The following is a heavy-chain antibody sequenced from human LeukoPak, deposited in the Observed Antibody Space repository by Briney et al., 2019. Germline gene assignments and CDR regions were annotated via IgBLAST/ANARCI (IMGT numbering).Heavy chain of an antibody. CDR1: GFTFSSYA. D-gene: IGHD5-12*01. CDR2: ISYDGSNK. J-gene: IGHJ4*02. V-gene: IGHV3-30*04. CDR3: ARDHIVATIALDY. Sequence: GRSLRLSCAASGFTFSSYAMHWVRQAPGKGLEWVAVISYDGSNKYYADSVKGRFTISRDNSKNTLDLQMNSLRAEDTAVYYCARDHIVATIALDYWGQGTLVTVSS.